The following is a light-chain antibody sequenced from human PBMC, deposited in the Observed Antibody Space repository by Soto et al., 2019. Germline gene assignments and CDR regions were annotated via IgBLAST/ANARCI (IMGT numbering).Light chain of an antibody. CDR1: QSVRSNF. CDR3: QQYGTSPGT. J-gene: IGKJ2*02. Sequence: EIVLTQSPGTLSLSPGDRATLSCRASQSVRSNFLAWYQQKPGQAPKLLISGASSRATGIPDRVSGSGSGTDFTLPISRLEPEDFALYSCQQYGTSPGTFGQGTKLEIK. CDR2: GAS. V-gene: IGKV3-20*01.